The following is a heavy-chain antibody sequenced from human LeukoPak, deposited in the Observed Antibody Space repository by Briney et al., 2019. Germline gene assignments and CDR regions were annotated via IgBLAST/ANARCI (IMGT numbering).Heavy chain of an antibody. CDR1: GFTVSSNY. CDR3: VKDIKKTYGIFDD. Sequence: GGSLRLSCAASGFTVSSNYMSWVRQAPGKGLEWVSVIYSGGRTYYADSVKGRFTISRDNSKNTLYLQMNRLSPEDTAAYYCVKDIKKTYGIFDDWGQGTLVTVSS. J-gene: IGHJ4*02. CDR2: IYSGGRT. D-gene: IGHD2-21*01. V-gene: IGHV3-53*05.